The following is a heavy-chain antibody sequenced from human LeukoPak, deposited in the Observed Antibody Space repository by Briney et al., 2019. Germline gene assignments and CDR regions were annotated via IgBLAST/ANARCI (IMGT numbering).Heavy chain of an antibody. CDR2: ISWNGGGM. Sequence: PGGSLRLSCAASGFTFDAYAMHWVRQAPGKGLEWVCGISWNGGGMGYAVSVKGRFTISRDNAKNSLYLQTNSLRDEDTALYYCAKDITGGRSSPYFDSWGQGTLVTVSS. CDR3: AKDITGGRSSPYFDS. J-gene: IGHJ4*02. CDR1: GFTFDAYA. V-gene: IGHV3-9*01. D-gene: IGHD6-6*01.